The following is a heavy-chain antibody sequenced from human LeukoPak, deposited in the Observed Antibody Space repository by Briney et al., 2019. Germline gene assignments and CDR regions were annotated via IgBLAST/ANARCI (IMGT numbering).Heavy chain of an antibody. V-gene: IGHV1-69*04. J-gene: IGHJ4*02. CDR3: ARDIAARRGFDY. CDR1: AGTFTTYA. Sequence: SVTVSCTASAGTFTTYAISWVRQAPAQGLERMGRIIPILGIANYAQKFQGRVTITADKSTSTAYMELSSLRSEDTAVYYCARDIAARRGFDYWGQGTLVTVSS. CDR2: IIPILGIA. D-gene: IGHD6-6*01.